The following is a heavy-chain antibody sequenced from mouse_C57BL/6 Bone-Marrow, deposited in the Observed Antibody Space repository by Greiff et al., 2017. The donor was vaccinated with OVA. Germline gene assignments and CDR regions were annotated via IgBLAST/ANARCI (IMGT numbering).Heavy chain of an antibody. V-gene: IGHV14-4*01. CDR1: GFNIKDDY. J-gene: IGHJ3*01. CDR2: IDPENGDT. CDR3: TTLYYGSSSAWFAY. Sequence: EVKLVESGAELVRPGASVKLSCTASGFNIKDDYMHWVKQRPEQGLEWIGWIDPENGDTEYASKFQGKATITADTSSNTAYLQLSSLTSEDTAVYYCTTLYYGSSSAWFAYWGQGTLVTVSA. D-gene: IGHD1-1*01.